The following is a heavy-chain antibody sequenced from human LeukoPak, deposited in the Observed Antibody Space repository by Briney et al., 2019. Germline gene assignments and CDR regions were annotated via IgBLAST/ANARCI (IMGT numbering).Heavy chain of an antibody. Sequence: SETLSLTCTVSGGSISSYYWSWIRQPPGKGLEWIGYIYYSGSTNYNPSLKSRVTISVDTSKNQFSLKLSSVTAADTAVYYCARVTAAGVGAFDIWGQGTMVTVSS. J-gene: IGHJ3*02. CDR1: GGSISSYY. CDR3: ARVTAAGVGAFDI. CDR2: IYYSGST. V-gene: IGHV4-59*01. D-gene: IGHD6-13*01.